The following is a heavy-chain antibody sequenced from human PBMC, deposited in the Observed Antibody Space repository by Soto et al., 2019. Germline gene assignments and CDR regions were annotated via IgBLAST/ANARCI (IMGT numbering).Heavy chain of an antibody. CDR3: ARIPSYCSSTSCSSGYYGMDV. CDR1: GFSLSNARMG. J-gene: IGHJ6*02. Sequence: QVTLKESGPVLVKPTETLTLTCTVSGFSLSNARMGVSWIRQPPGKALEWLAHIFSNDEKPYSTSLKRRLTISKDTSKSQVVLTMTNMDPVDTATYYCARIPSYCSSTSCSSGYYGMDVWGQGTTVTVSS. D-gene: IGHD2-2*01. CDR2: IFSNDEK. V-gene: IGHV2-26*01.